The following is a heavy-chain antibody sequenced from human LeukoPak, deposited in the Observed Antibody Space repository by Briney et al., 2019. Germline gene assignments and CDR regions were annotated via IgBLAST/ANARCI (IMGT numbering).Heavy chain of an antibody. D-gene: IGHD5-24*01. CDR3: AREIDRDDYNRFFDY. Sequence: ASVKVSCKASGYTFTNYGISWVRQAPGQGLEWMGWISTYNQNTNSAQKFQGRVTITRDTSASTAYMEMRSLRSEDTAVYYCAREIDRDDYNRFFDYWGQGTLVTVSS. J-gene: IGHJ4*02. CDR1: GYTFTNYG. CDR2: ISTYNQNT. V-gene: IGHV1-18*01.